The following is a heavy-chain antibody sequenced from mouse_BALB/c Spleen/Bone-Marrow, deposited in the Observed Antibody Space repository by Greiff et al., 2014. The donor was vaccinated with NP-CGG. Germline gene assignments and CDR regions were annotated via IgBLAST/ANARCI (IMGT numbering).Heavy chain of an antibody. CDR3: ARNGYYGWIAH. CDR1: GFDISRYW. Sequence: EVHLVESGGGLVQPGGSLKLSCAASGFDISRYWMTWVRQAPGKGLEWIGEINPDSRTINYTPSLKDKFIISRDNAKNTLYLQMSKVRSEDSALYYCARNGYYGWIAHWGQGTLVTVSA. J-gene: IGHJ3*01. V-gene: IGHV4-1*02. D-gene: IGHD2-3*01. CDR2: INPDSRTI.